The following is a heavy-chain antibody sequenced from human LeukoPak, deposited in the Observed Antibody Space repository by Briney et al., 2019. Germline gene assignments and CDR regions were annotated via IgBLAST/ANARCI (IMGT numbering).Heavy chain of an antibody. CDR1: GGSISSYY. CDR3: ARGGVGALFDY. D-gene: IGHD1-26*01. J-gene: IGHJ4*02. Sequence: PSETLSLTCTVSGGSISSYYWSWIRQPPGKGLEWIGYIYYSGSTNYNPSLKSRVTISVDTSKNQFSLKLSSVTAADTAVYYCARGGVGALFDYWGQGTLVTVSS. V-gene: IGHV4-59*01. CDR2: IYYSGST.